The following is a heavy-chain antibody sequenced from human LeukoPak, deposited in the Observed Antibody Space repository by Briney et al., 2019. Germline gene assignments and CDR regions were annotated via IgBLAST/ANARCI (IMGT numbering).Heavy chain of an antibody. J-gene: IGHJ4*02. CDR2: INPNSGDT. CDR1: AYTFTGYQ. D-gene: IGHD3-16*02. CDR3: ARGAVSGTYRYLY. Sequence: ASVTVSSMASAYTFTGYQIHWVRQAPGQGLEWMGWINPNSGDTNYAQKFQGRVTMTSDTSISTAYMELSRLSSDDTAVYSCARGAVSGTYRYLYWGQGTLVTVSS. V-gene: IGHV1-2*02.